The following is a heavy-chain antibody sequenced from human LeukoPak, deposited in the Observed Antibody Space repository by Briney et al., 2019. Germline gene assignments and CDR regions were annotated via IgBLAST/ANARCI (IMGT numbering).Heavy chain of an antibody. D-gene: IGHD3-10*01. CDR2: IYNSGTT. J-gene: IGHJ4*02. V-gene: IGHV4-59*08. CDR1: GASISGYF. CDR3: ARWWDHYGGGWGFDY. Sequence: SETLSLTCTVSGASISGYFWSWVRQPPGKQLEGIGYIYNSGTTAYNPSLKSRVTISADTSKNQFSLRLSSVTAADTAVYYCARWWDHYGGGWGFDYWGQGTLVTVSS.